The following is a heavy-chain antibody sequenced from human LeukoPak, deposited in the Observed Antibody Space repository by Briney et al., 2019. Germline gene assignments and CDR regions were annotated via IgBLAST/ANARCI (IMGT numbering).Heavy chain of an antibody. CDR2: ISAYNGNT. V-gene: IGHV1-18*01. J-gene: IGHJ3*01. CDR1: GYTFTSYG. Sequence: GASVKVPCKASGYTFTSYGISSVRQAPGQGLEWMGWISAYNGNTNYAQKFQGRVTMTTDTSTSTAYMELRSLRSDDTAVYYCARAAQYYDIFGGWGQGTMVTVSS. D-gene: IGHD3-9*01. CDR3: ARAAQYYDIFGG.